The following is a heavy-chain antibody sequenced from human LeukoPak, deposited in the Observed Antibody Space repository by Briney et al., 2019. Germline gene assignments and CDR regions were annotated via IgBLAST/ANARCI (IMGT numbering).Heavy chain of an antibody. V-gene: IGHV1-18*01. Sequence: ASVNVSCKASGYTFTSYGTSWVRQAPGQGLGWMGWISAYNGNTNYAQKLQGRVTMTTDTSTSTAYMELRSLRSDDTAVYYCARNSGSYYYAFDIWGQGTMVTVSS. D-gene: IGHD1-26*01. J-gene: IGHJ3*02. CDR1: GYTFTSYG. CDR3: ARNSGSYYYAFDI. CDR2: ISAYNGNT.